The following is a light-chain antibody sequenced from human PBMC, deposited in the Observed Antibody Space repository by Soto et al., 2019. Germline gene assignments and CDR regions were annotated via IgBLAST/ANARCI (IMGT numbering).Light chain of an antibody. CDR3: AAWDDRLGAVI. V-gene: IGLV1-47*02. Sequence: QSVLTQPPSASGTPGPRVFISCSGSSSNIGGTNYAYWYQQLPGAAPKLLMHSNNLRPSGVPERISGSKSGTSASLAISGLRSEDEAVYYCAAWDDRLGAVIFGGGTKVTVL. CDR2: SNN. J-gene: IGLJ2*01. CDR1: SSNIGGTNY.